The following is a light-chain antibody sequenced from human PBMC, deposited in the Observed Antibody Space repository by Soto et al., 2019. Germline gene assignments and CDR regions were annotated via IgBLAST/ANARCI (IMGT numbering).Light chain of an antibody. CDR1: QSVDKS. J-gene: IGKJ4*01. V-gene: IGKV3-11*01. CDR2: DGS. CDR3: QQCRNWPLT. Sequence: EIVLTQSPATLSLSPGERATLSCRASQSVDKSLAWYQQRPGRAPRLLMYDGSERATGVPARFSGSGSGTDFTLAITSLEPEDVAIYYCQQCRNWPLTFGGGTKREI.